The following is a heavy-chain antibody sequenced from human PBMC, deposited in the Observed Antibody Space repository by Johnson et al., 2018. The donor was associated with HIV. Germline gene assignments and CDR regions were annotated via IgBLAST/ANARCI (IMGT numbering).Heavy chain of an antibody. V-gene: IGHV3-11*01. CDR3: VTECVYWWCLNAFDI. D-gene: IGHD2-8*02. J-gene: IGHJ3*02. Sequence: QVQLVESGGGFVQPGGSLRLSCAASQFTFSDYYMSWIRQAPGKGLEWISYISSSGSTIKYADSVRGRFTISRDNSKSTLYLQMNSLRPEDTAVYYCVTECVYWWCLNAFDIWGQGTMVTVSS. CDR2: ISSSGSTI. CDR1: QFTFSDYY.